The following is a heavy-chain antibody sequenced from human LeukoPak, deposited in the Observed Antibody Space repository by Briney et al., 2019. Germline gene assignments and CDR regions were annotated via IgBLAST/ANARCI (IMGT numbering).Heavy chain of an antibody. CDR3: ARHSGVGILRIVDP. Sequence: GESLKISCKGSGYTFSNFWIGWVRQMPGNGLEWMGIIYPGDSSTKYSPSFQGRVAISTDASINTAFLQVDNLEASDTAIYYCARHSGVGILRIVDPWGQGTPVTVSS. D-gene: IGHD2-8*01. V-gene: IGHV5-51*01. J-gene: IGHJ5*02. CDR2: IYPGDSST. CDR1: GYTFSNFW.